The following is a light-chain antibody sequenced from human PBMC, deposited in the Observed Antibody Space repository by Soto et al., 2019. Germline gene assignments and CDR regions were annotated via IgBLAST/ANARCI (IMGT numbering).Light chain of an antibody. CDR3: QQRSNWPRAT. J-gene: IGKJ1*01. Sequence: EIVLTQSPATLSLSPGERATLSCRASQSVSSYLACYQQKPGQAPRLLIYDASNRATGIPARFSGSGSGTDFTLTIISLEHEDSAVYNCQQRSNWPRATFGQGTTVAIK. V-gene: IGKV3-11*01. CDR2: DAS. CDR1: QSVSSY.